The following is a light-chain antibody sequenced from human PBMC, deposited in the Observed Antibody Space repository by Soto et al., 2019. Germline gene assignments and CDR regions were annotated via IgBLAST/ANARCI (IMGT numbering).Light chain of an antibody. CDR2: DAS. Sequence: DIQMTQSPTSLSASVGDRVTITCRASQTINENLNWYQHKLGKAPELLIYDASDSQAGVPSRFSGSGSGTDFTLIISGLQPEDFATYYCQQSYSSPYTFGQGTKLEIK. CDR1: QTINEN. CDR3: QQSYSSPYT. J-gene: IGKJ2*01. V-gene: IGKV1-39*01.